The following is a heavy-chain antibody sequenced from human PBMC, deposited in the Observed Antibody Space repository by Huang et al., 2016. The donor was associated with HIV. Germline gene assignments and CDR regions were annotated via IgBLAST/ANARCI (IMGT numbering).Heavy chain of an antibody. J-gene: IGHJ5*02. D-gene: IGHD3-3*01. Sequence: QVQLVQSGAEVRKPGASVKVSCTASGYTFTTYGISWVRQAPGQGVEWMGWSRTDSGKTNDSQRFQGRVIMTTDTSTDTVFMDLKSMISDDTAVYYCAREQDSDFWSDSNWFDPWGQGTLVTVSS. CDR2: SRTDSGKT. CDR3: AREQDSDFWSDSNWFDP. CDR1: GYTFTTYG. V-gene: IGHV1-18*01.